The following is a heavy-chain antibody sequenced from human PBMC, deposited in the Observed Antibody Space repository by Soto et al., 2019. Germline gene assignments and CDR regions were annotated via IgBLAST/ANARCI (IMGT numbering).Heavy chain of an antibody. D-gene: IGHD2-15*01. Sequence: SVKVSCKASVGTYSSYTISWVRQAPGQGLEWMGRIIPILGIANYAQKFQGRVTITADKSTSTAYMELSSLRSEDTAVYYCARDLEGYCSGGSCYGGPYYYYYYMDVWGKGTTVTVSS. CDR1: VGTYSSYT. CDR3: ARDLEGYCSGGSCYGGPYYYYYYMDV. V-gene: IGHV1-69*04. J-gene: IGHJ6*03. CDR2: IIPILGIA.